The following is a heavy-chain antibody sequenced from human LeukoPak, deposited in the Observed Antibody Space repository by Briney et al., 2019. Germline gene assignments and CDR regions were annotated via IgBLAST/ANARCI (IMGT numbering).Heavy chain of an antibody. D-gene: IGHD3-10*01. Sequence: ASVKVSCKPSGYTFSTYGISWVRQAPGQGLEWMGWASTSNGNTDYAQKLHDRVTMTTDTSTSTAYMELRSLRSDDTAVYYCARGIYMDVWGKGTTVTVSS. CDR2: ASTSNGNT. J-gene: IGHJ6*03. V-gene: IGHV1-18*01. CDR3: ARGIYMDV. CDR1: GYTFSTYG.